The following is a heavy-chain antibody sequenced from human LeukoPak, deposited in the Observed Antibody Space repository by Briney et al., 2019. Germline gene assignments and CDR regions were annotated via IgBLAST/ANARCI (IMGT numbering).Heavy chain of an antibody. CDR3: ARQNGVGLFILP. Sequence: SETLSLTCAVYGGSFSGYYWSWIRRPPGKGLEWIGEINHSGSTNYNPSLKSRVTISVDTSKNQFSLKLSSVTAADTAVYYCARQNGVGLFILPGGQGTLVTVSS. CDR1: GGSFSGYY. J-gene: IGHJ4*02. CDR2: INHSGST. V-gene: IGHV4-34*01. D-gene: IGHD3-3*01.